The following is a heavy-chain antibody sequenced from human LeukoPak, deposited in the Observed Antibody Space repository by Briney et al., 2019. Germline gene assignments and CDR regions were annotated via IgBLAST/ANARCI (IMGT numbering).Heavy chain of an antibody. J-gene: IGHJ6*02. CDR1: GDSVSSNSAA. CDR3: ARVGYSSVWTPFAMDV. Sequence: SQTLSLTCAISGDSVSSNSAAWNWIRQSPSRGLEWLGRTYYRSKWYNDYAVSVKSRITINPDTSKNQFSLQLNSVTPEDTAVYYCARVGYSSVWTPFAMDVWGQGTTVIVSS. V-gene: IGHV6-1*01. D-gene: IGHD6-19*01. CDR2: TYYRSKWYN.